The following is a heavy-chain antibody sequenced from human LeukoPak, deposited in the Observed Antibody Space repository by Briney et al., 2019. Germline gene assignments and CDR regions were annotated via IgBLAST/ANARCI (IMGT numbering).Heavy chain of an antibody. CDR3: ARDLAAAGSQYFDY. CDR2: IYYSGST. Sequence: PSETLSLTCTVSGGSISSYYWGWIRQPPGKGLEWIGSIYYSGSTNYNPSLKSRVTMSVDTSKNQFSLKLSSVTAADTAVYYCARDLAAAGSQYFDYWGQGTLVTVSS. CDR1: GGSISSYY. V-gene: IGHV4-59*12. J-gene: IGHJ4*02. D-gene: IGHD6-13*01.